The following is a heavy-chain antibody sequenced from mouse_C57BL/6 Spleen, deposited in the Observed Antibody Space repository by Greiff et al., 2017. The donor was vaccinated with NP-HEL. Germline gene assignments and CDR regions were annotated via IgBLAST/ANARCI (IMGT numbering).Heavy chain of an antibody. CDR1: GYAFSSSW. Sequence: VQLQQSGPELVKPGASVKISCKASGYAFSSSWMNWVKQRPGKGLEWIGRIYPGDGDTNYNGKFKGKATLTADKSSSTAYMQLSSRTSEDSAVYFCARRGPVYAMDYWGQGTSVTVSS. J-gene: IGHJ4*01. CDR2: IYPGDGDT. V-gene: IGHV1-82*01. CDR3: ARRGPVYAMDY.